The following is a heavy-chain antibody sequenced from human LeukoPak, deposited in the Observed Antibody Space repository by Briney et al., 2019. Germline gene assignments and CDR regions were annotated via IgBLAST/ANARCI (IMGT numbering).Heavy chain of an antibody. CDR3: VREDYYDRYFDY. CDR1: GFTFSSYA. Sequence: PGGSLRLSCAASGFTFSSYAMHWVRQAPGKGLEWVAVISYDGSNKYYADSVKGRITISRDNSKNTLYLQMNSLRAEDTAVYYCVREDYYDRYFDYWGQGALVTVSS. J-gene: IGHJ4*02. CDR2: ISYDGSNK. D-gene: IGHD3-22*01. V-gene: IGHV3-30*04.